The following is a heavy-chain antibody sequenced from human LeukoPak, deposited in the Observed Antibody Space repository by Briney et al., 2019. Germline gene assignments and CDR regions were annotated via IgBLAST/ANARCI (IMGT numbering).Heavy chain of an antibody. J-gene: IGHJ4*02. CDR3: ARDKGGDEGSKFDC. D-gene: IGHD2-21*01. CDR2: ISSSSSYI. V-gene: IGHV3-21*01. Sequence: GGSLRLSCAASGFTFSSYSMNWVRQAPGKGLEWVSSISSSSSYIYYADSVKGRFTISRDNAKNSLYLQMNSLRAEDTAVYYCARDKGGDEGSKFDCWGQGTLVTVSS. CDR1: GFTFSSYS.